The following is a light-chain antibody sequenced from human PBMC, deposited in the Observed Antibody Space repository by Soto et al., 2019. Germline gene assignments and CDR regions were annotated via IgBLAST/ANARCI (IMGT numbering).Light chain of an antibody. CDR2: AAS. CDR1: QGINSW. Sequence: DIQMTQSPSSVSASVGDRVTITCRASQGINSWLAWYQQKPGKAPELLIFAASSLQSGVPSRFSGSGSGTDFTLPISSVQPEDFATYYCQHSGVFGPGTKVDIK. V-gene: IGKV1-12*01. CDR3: QHSGV. J-gene: IGKJ3*01.